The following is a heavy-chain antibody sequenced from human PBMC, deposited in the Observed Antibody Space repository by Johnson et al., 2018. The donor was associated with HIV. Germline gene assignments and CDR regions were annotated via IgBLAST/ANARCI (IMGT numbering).Heavy chain of an antibody. Sequence: QVQLVESGGGLVQPGGSLRLSCAASGFSFSSYDMHWVRQAPGKGLEWVAVISYDGSNKYYADSVKGRFTISRDNSKNTLYLQMNSLRAEDTAVYYCARGLIDYGDSQAFDIWGQGTMVTVSS. V-gene: IGHV3-30*03. D-gene: IGHD4-17*01. CDR1: GFSFSSYD. J-gene: IGHJ3*02. CDR3: ARGLIDYGDSQAFDI. CDR2: ISYDGSNK.